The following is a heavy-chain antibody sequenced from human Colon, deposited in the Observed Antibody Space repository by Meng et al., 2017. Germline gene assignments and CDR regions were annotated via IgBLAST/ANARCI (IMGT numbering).Heavy chain of an antibody. CDR3: VRGRQTYGSGYLYSFDD. CDR1: GGSISSNDW. V-gene: IGHV4-4*02. CDR2: SFHTGTT. D-gene: IGHD6-25*01. J-gene: IGHJ4*02. Sequence: QVQLEEAGPGLGKPSGTLYVTCAVSGGSISSNDWWTWVRQPPGKGLEWIGESFHTGTTNYKPSLRGRVTISVDKSNNQFSLRLSSVTAADTAVYFCVRGRQTYGSGYLYSFDDWGQGALVTVSS.